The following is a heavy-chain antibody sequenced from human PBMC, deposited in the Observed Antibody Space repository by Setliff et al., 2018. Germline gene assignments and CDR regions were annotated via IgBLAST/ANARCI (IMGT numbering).Heavy chain of an antibody. CDR2: INHSGST. CDR3: ARHFPDFGYWSGYITGYFDF. Sequence: PSETLSLTCEVYGGAFSGFNWSWVRQSPGRGLEWIGEINHSGSTNYNPARVTMSVDMSKNQFSMKSSSVTAADTAVYFCARHFPDFGYWSGYITGYFDFWGHGNLVTVSS. D-gene: IGHD3-3*01. CDR1: GGAFSGFN. J-gene: IGHJ4*01. V-gene: IGHV4-34*01.